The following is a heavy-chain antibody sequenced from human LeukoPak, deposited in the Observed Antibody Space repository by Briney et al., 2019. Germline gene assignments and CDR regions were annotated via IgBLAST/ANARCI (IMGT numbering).Heavy chain of an antibody. CDR3: ARDLNWVVTEPLGFDY. CDR1: GFTFSSYA. J-gene: IGHJ4*02. Sequence: GGSLRLSCAASGFTFSSYAMHWVRQAPGKGLEWVAVISYDGSNKYYADSVKGRFTISRDNSKNTLYLQMNSLRAEDTAVYYCARDLNWVVTEPLGFDYWGQGTLVTVSS. CDR2: ISYDGSNK. V-gene: IGHV3-30-3*01. D-gene: IGHD4-23*01.